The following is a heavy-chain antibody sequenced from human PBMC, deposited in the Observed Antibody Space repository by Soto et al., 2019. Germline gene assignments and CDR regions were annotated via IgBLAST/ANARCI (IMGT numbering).Heavy chain of an antibody. CDR1: GFTFSSYS. D-gene: IGHD2-15*01. V-gene: IGHV3-21*05. J-gene: IGHJ6*02. CDR3: ARANIVVVVAATPGGYYGMDV. CDR2: ISSSSSYI. Sequence: PGGSLRLSCAASGFTFSSYSMNWVRQAPGKGLEWVSYISSSSSYIYYADSVKGRFTISRDNAKNSLYLQMNSLRAEDTAVYYCARANIVVVVAATPGGYYGMDVWGQGTTVTVSS.